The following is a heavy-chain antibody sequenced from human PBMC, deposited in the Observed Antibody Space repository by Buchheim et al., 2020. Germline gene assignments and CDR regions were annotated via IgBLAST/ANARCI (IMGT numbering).Heavy chain of an antibody. CDR2: INHSGGT. CDR1: GESFSGYY. V-gene: IGHV4-34*01. Sequence: QVQLQQWGAGLLKPSETLSLTCAVYGESFSGYYWSWIRQPPGKGLEWIGEINHSGGTNYNPSLKSRVTISVDTSKNQFSLKLSSVTAADTAVYYCAKTGAQGYLEYWGQG. CDR3: AKTGAQGYLEY. D-gene: IGHD6-13*01. J-gene: IGHJ4*02.